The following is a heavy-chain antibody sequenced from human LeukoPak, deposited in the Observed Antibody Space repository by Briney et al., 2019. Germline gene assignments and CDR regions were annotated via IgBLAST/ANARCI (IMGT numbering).Heavy chain of an antibody. J-gene: IGHJ4*02. V-gene: IGHV3-23*01. D-gene: IGHD6-25*01. CDR1: GFTFSNYA. CDR2: ITSGGGTT. Sequence: GGSLRLSCAASGFTFSNYAMSWVRQAPGKALEWVSVITSGGGTTYYAGSVKGRFTISRDNSKNTLYLQMNSLRAEDTAVYYCARDPPRAAWVFDYWGQGTLVSVAS. CDR3: ARDPPRAAWVFDY.